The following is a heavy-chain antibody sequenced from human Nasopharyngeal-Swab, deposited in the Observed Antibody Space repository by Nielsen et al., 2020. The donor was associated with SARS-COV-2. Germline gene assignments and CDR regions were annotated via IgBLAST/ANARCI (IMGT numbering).Heavy chain of an antibody. V-gene: IGHV5-51*07. D-gene: IGHD5-12*01. Sequence: GESLKISCKGSGSSFTSYWIGWVHQMPGKGLEWMGIIYPGDSDTRYSPSFQGQVTISADKSISTAYLQWSSLKASDTAMYYCARRGYSGYEYYGMDVWGQGTTVTVSS. J-gene: IGHJ6*02. CDR1: GSSFTSYW. CDR3: ARRGYSGYEYYGMDV. CDR2: IYPGDSDT.